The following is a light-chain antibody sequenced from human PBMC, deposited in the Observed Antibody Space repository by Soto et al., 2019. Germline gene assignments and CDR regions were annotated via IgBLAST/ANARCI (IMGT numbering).Light chain of an antibody. Sequence: QSVLTQPASMSGSPGQSITISCTGTSGDVGGYNYVSWYQQHPGKAPKLMIYEISNRPSGVSNRFSGSKSGNTASLTISGLQAEDEADYYCCSYASSNTLYVFGTGTKVTVL. V-gene: IGLV2-14*03. CDR3: CSYASSNTLYV. J-gene: IGLJ1*01. CDR2: EIS. CDR1: SGDVGGYNY.